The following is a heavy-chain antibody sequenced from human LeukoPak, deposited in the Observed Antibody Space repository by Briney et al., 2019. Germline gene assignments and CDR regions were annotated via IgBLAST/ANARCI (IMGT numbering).Heavy chain of an antibody. CDR2: IIPIFGTA. V-gene: IGHV1-69*05. CDR1: GGTFSSYA. Sequence: SVKVSCKACGGTFSSYAISWVRQAPGQGLEWMGRIIPIFGTANYAQKFQGRVTITTDESTSTAYMELSSLRSEDTAVYYCARVSMIVVGSAFDIWGQGTMVTVSS. CDR3: ARVSMIVVGSAFDI. J-gene: IGHJ3*02. D-gene: IGHD3-22*01.